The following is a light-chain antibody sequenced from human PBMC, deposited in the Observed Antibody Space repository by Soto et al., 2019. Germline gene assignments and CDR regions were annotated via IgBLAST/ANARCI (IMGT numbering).Light chain of an antibody. CDR3: QQAKTFPRT. V-gene: IGKV1-12*01. J-gene: IGKJ1*01. CDR2: AAS. Sequence: DNQMTQSPSSVSASVSDRVTITCRATQDISSWLAWYQQKPGKAPKLLIHAASSLESGVPSRFSGSGSGTDFTLTISSLQPEDFAVYYCQQAKTFPRTFGQGTKVEIK. CDR1: QDISSW.